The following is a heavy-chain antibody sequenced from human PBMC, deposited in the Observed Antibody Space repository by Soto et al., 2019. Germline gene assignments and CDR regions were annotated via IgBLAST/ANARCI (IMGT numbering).Heavy chain of an antibody. V-gene: IGHV3-48*02. CDR1: GFTFSSYS. D-gene: IGHD7-27*01. CDR2: ISSSSSTI. J-gene: IGHJ3*02. Sequence: GGSLRLSCAASGFTFSSYSMNWVRQAPGKGLEWVSYISSSSSTIYYADSVKGRFTISRDNAKNSLYLRMNSLRDEDTAVYYCARVLSGTPGDAFDIWGQGTMVTVSS. CDR3: ARVLSGTPGDAFDI.